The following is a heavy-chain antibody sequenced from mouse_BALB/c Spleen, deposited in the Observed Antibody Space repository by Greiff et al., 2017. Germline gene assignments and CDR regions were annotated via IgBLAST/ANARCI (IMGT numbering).Heavy chain of an antibody. CDR2: IWSGGST. CDR3: ARKMITTGAMDY. Sequence: VKLVESGPGLVQPSQSLSITCTVSGFSLTSYGVHWVRQSPGKGLEWLGVIWSGGSTDYNAAFISRLSISKDNSKSQVFFKMNSLQANDTAIYYCARKMITTGAMDYWGQGTSVTVSS. J-gene: IGHJ4*01. D-gene: IGHD2-4*01. V-gene: IGHV2-2*02. CDR1: GFSLTSYG.